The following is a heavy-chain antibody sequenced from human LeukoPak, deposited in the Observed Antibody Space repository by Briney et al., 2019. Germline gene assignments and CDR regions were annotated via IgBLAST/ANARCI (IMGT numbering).Heavy chain of an antibody. CDR3: AKVFIQRSYYFDY. CDR1: EFTFSNHW. Sequence: GGSLRLSCAASEFTFSNHWMHWVRQAPGKGLVWVSHINGDGRTTTYADSVKGRFTISRDNSKNTLYLQMNSLRAEDTAVYYCAKVFIQRSYYFDYWGQGTLVTVSS. D-gene: IGHD5-18*01. J-gene: IGHJ4*02. CDR2: INGDGRTT. V-gene: IGHV3-74*01.